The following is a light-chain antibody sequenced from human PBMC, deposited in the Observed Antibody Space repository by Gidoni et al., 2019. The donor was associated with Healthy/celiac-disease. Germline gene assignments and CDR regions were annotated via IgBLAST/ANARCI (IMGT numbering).Light chain of an antibody. V-gene: IGKV3-15*01. J-gene: IGKJ1*01. CDR1: QSVSSN. CDR2: GAS. Sequence: EIVMTQSPATLSVSPGERATLSCRASQSVSSNLAWYQQKPGQAPRLLIYGASTRDTGIPARFSGSGSGTEFTLTISSLQSEDFAVYYCQQYNSTPPCTFGQGTKVEIK. CDR3: QQYNSTPPCT.